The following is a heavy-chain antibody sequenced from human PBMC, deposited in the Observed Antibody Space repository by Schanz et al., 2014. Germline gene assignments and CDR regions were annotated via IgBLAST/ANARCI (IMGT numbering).Heavy chain of an antibody. D-gene: IGHD2-2*01. J-gene: IGHJ6*03. CDR2: ISDSGDTA. CDR1: GFTFTNYA. V-gene: IGHV3-23*04. Sequence: EVHLVESGGGLVQPGGSLRLSCAASGFTFTNYAMSWVRQAPGKGLEWVSLISDSGDTAYYADSVKGRFTISRDNSKNTLYLQMKSLRAEDTAVYYCARVKYCTITRCYRTETEGIYYMDVWGKGTTVTVSS. CDR3: ARVKYCTITRCYRTETEGIYYMDV.